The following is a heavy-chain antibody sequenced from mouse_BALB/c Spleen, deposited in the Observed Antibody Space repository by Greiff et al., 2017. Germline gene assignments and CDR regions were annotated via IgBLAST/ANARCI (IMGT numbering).Heavy chain of an antibody. J-gene: IGHJ4*01. V-gene: IGHV5-17*02. D-gene: IGHD1-1*01. Sequence: EVKLMESGGGLVQPGGSRKLSCAASGFTFSSFGMHWVRQAPEKGLEWVAYISSGSSTIYYADTVKGRFTISRDNPKNTLFLQMTSLRSEDTAMYYCAREGYYGYAMDYWGQGTSVTVSS. CDR3: AREGYYGYAMDY. CDR2: ISSGSSTI. CDR1: GFTFSSFG.